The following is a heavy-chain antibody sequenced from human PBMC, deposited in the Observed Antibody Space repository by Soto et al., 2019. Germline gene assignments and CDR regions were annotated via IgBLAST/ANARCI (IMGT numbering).Heavy chain of an antibody. CDR1: GYSFTSYW. CDR3: SRSLRSNYGVFDY. V-gene: IGHV5-51*01. CDR2: IYPGDSDT. D-gene: IGHD4-4*01. Sequence: GESLKISCKGSGYSFTSYWIGWVRQMPGKGLEWMGIIYPGDSDTRYSPSFQGQVTISADKSISTAYLQWSSLKASDTAMYYCSRSLRSNYGVFDYWGQGTLVTVSS. J-gene: IGHJ4*02.